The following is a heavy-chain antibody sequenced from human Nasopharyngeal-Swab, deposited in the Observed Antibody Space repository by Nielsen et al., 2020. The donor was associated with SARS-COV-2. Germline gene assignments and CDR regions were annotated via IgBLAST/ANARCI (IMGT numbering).Heavy chain of an antibody. Sequence: SCAASGFTFSSYWMSWVRQAPGKGLEWVANIKQDGSEKYYVDSVKGRFTISRDSAKNSLYLQMNSLRAEDTAVYYCAGDRDYAGAFDIWGQGTMVTVSS. J-gene: IGHJ3*02. D-gene: IGHD2-2*01. CDR2: IKQDGSEK. V-gene: IGHV3-7*01. CDR3: AGDRDYAGAFDI. CDR1: GFTFSSYW.